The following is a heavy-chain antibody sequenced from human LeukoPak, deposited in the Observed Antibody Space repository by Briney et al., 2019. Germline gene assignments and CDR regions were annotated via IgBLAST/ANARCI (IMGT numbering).Heavy chain of an antibody. V-gene: IGHV1-2*02. CDR3: GRDFRDSLDY. CDR1: GYTXTGYY. CDR2: INPDSGGT. J-gene: IGHJ4*02. Sequence: ASVKVSCKASGYTXTGYYMHWVRQAPGQGLEWMGWINPDSGGTNFAQKFQGRVTMTRDTSISTAYMELSRLRSDDTAVYYCGRDFRDSLDYWGQGTLVTVSS.